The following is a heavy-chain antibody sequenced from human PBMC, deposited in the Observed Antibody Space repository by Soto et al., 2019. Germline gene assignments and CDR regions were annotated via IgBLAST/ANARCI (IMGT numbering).Heavy chain of an antibody. CDR2: IYPSGRA. CDR1: GGSINNYY. J-gene: IGHJ2*01. CDR3: ARDYDVNTALNYWYFDL. V-gene: IGHV4-4*07. Sequence: QVQLQESGPGLVTASETLTLTCTISGGSINNYYWTWVRQPPGKELEWIGRIYPSGRAHYNPSLQSRVTLSVDVSKNQFSLRVNSVTATDTAIYCCARDYDVNTALNYWYFDLWGRGTLVTVSS. D-gene: IGHD5-18*01.